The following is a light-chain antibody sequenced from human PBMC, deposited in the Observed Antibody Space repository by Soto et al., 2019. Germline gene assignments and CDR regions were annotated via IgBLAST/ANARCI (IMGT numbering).Light chain of an antibody. CDR2: EVS. CDR3: SSYTTSTTQV. V-gene: IGLV2-14*01. CDR1: SSDVGGYNY. Sequence: QSVLTQPASVSGSPGQSITISCTGTSSDVGGYNYVSWYQQHPGKAPKVMIFEVSSRPSWVSNRFSGSKSGNTASLTISGLQAEDEADYYCSSYTTSTTQVFGGGTKVTVL. J-gene: IGLJ2*01.